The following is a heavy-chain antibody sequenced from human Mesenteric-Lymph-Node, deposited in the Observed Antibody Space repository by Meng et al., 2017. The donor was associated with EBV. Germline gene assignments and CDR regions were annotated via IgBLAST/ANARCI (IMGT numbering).Heavy chain of an antibody. CDR2: ISHSGST. CDR1: GDSISSSNW. CDR3: ASVFVNTAMVIPYFNY. J-gene: IGHJ4*02. V-gene: IGHV4-4*02. D-gene: IGHD5-18*01. Sequence: QVQLPSPRPGTAKPSGTLSLTCAVSGDSISSSNWWSWVRQPPGKGLEWIGEISHSGSTNYNPSLKSRVIMSLDKSKNQFSLKLNSATAADTAVYYCASVFVNTAMVIPYFNYWGQGTLVTVSS.